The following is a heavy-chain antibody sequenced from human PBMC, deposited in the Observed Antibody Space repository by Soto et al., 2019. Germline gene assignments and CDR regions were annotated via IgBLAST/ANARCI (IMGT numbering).Heavy chain of an antibody. J-gene: IGHJ4*02. Sequence: SETLSLTCTVSGGSISSYYWSWIRQPPGKGLEWIGYIYYSGSTNYNPSLKSRVTISVDTSKNQFSLKLSSVTAADTAVYYCAVTLGGSYYRAEYYFEYWGQGTLVNVSS. D-gene: IGHD1-26*01. CDR3: AVTLGGSYYRAEYYFEY. CDR2: IYYSGST. CDR1: GGSISSYY. V-gene: IGHV4-59*01.